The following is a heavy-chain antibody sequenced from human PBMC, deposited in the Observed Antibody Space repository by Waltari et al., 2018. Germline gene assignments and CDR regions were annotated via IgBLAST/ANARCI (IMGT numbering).Heavy chain of an antibody. V-gene: IGHV4-59*08. J-gene: IGHJ4*02. CDR2: IYYSGST. CDR3: ARGSLLLR. Sequence: QVQLQESGSGLVKPSETLSLTCTVSGGSISSYYWSWIRQPPGKGLEWIGYIYYSGSTNYNPSLKSRVTISVDTSKNQFSLKLRSEDTAVYYCARGSLLLRWGQGTLVTVSS. CDR1: GGSISSYY. D-gene: IGHD3-10*01.